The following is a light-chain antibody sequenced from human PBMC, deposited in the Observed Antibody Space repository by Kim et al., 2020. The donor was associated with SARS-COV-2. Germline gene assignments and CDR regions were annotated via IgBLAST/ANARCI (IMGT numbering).Light chain of an antibody. CDR2: QDK. V-gene: IGLV3-1*01. J-gene: IGLJ3*02. Sequence: SYELTQPPSLSVSPGQAANITCSGPKMGDKYVSWYQQKTGQSPLLVIYQDKKRPSVIPERFSGSNSGNTATLTISGAQPLDEADYYCQSWDSITVVFGGG. CDR1: KMGDKY. CDR3: QSWDSITVV.